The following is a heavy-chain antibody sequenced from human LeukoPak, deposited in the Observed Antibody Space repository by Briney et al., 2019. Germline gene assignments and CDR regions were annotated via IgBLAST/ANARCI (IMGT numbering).Heavy chain of an antibody. J-gene: IGHJ5*02. D-gene: IGHD2-2*01. CDR1: GVYFSSSGCY. Sequence: SETLSLTCSVSGVYFSSSGCYWGWIRQPPGKGLEWIGSIFYTGNTYYNPSLKSRVTISVDTSKNQFSLKLSSVTAADTAVYYCARGRDIVVVPAAAADNWFDPWGQGTLVTVSS. V-gene: IGHV4-39*07. CDR2: IFYTGNT. CDR3: ARGRDIVVVPAAAADNWFDP.